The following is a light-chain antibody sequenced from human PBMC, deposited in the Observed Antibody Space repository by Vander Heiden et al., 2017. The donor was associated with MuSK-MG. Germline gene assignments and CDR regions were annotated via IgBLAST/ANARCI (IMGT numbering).Light chain of an antibody. CDR2: DAS. V-gene: IGKV1-33*01. CDR1: QDISNY. J-gene: IGKJ4*01. Sequence: DIQMTHSPSSLSASVGDRVTITCQASQDISNYLNWYQQKPGKAPKLLIYDASNLETGVPSTFSGSGSGTDFTFTISSLQPEDVATYYCQQEDNLPITFGGGTKVEIK. CDR3: QQEDNLPIT.